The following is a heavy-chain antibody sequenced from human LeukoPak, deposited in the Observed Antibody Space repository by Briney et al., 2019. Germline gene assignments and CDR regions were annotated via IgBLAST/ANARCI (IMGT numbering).Heavy chain of an antibody. CDR1: GFTFSSYG. J-gene: IGHJ4*02. V-gene: IGHV3-30*18. D-gene: IGHD2-15*01. CDR2: ISYDGSNK. CDR3: AKSLGYCSGGRCSHFDY. Sequence: GGSLRLSCAASGFTFSSYGMHWVRQAPGKGLEWVALISYDGSNKYYADSVKGRFTISRDNSKSTLYLQMNSLRAEDTAVYYCAKSLGYCSGGRCSHFDYWGQGTLVTVSS.